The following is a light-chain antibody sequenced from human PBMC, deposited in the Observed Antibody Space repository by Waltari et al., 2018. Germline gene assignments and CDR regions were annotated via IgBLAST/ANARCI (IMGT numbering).Light chain of an antibody. J-gene: IGLJ7*01. CDR2: GVT. V-gene: IGLV2-23*02. CDR1: SSDVGSYNV. Sequence: QSALTQPASVSGSPGQSITMSCTGTSSDVGSYNVVSWYQQHPGKAPKLMIYGVTERPSGVSNRFSGSKSGNTAFLTISGLQPEDEAEYYCCSYAGSSTVFGGGTHLTVL. CDR3: CSYAGSSTV.